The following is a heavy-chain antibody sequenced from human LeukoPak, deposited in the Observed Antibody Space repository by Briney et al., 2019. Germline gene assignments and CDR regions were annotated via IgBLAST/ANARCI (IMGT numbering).Heavy chain of an antibody. CDR3: SWELDASFGRRLEN. J-gene: IGHJ4*02. D-gene: IGHD1-1*01. V-gene: IGHV3-15*01. CDR2: LKSKGSGGTT. Sequence: GGSLRLSCAASGFTFSSYAMSWVRQAPGKGLEWVGRLKSKGSGGTTDYSAPVKGRFTISRDDSENTLYLQMNSLKIEDTAVYFCSWELDASFGRRLENWGQGTLVTVAS. CDR1: GFTFSSYA.